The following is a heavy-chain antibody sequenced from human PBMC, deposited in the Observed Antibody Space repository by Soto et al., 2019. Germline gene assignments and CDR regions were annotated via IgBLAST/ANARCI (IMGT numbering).Heavy chain of an antibody. J-gene: IGHJ4*02. CDR2: ISGSGGST. V-gene: IGHV3-23*01. Sequence: EVQLLESGGGLVQPGGSLRLSCAASGFTFSSYAMSWVRQAPGKGLEWVSAISGSGGSTYYADSVKGRFTISRDNSKNTLYLQMNSLRAEDTAVYYCARGHTGKGYCSGGSCYYFWGQGTLVTVSS. CDR3: ARGHTGKGYCSGGSCYYF. CDR1: GFTFSSYA. D-gene: IGHD2-15*01.